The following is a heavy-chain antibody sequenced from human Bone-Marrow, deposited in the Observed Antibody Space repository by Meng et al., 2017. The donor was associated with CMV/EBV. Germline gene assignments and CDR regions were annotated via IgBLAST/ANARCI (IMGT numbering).Heavy chain of an antibody. V-gene: IGHV1-8*01. D-gene: IGHD2-2*01. Sequence: ASVKVSCKASGYTFTSYDINWVRQATGQGLEWMGWMNPNSGNTGYAQKFQGRVTMTRNTSISTAYMELSSLRSEDTAVYYCARGGGVCSSTSCYWDDYYYYYGMDVWGQGTTVTVSS. CDR3: ARGGGVCSSTSCYWDDYYYYYGMDV. CDR1: GYTFTSYD. J-gene: IGHJ6*02. CDR2: MNPNSGNT.